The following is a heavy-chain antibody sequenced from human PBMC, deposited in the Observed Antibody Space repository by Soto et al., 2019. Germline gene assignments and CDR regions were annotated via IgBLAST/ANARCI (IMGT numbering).Heavy chain of an antibody. CDR2: VYYRGRS. V-gene: IGHV4-39*01. D-gene: IGHD4-17*01. CDR1: GGSATNSSYY. J-gene: IGHJ4*02. CDR3: VSQRTTVLTQAYFDY. Sequence: PSETLSLTCTVSGGSATNSSYYWGWIRQSPGKGLEWIGSVYYRGRSYSKSSVKSRVTISVDTSKNQFSLNFNSVTASDTALYYCVSQRTTVLTQAYFDYWGPGALVTVS.